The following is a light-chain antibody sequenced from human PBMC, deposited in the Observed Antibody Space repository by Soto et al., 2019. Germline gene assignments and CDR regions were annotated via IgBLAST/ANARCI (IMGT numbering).Light chain of an antibody. CDR2: DVS. CDR3: CSHTGAFIV. J-gene: IGLJ1*01. V-gene: IGLV2-11*01. Sequence: QSVLTQPRSVSGSPGQSVTVSCTGTSSNLGNYNSVSWYQQHPGKVPKLIIYDVSQRPSGVPDRFSGSKSGNTASLTISGLQAEHDADYYCCSHTGAFIVFGTGTKVTVL. CDR1: SSNLGNYNS.